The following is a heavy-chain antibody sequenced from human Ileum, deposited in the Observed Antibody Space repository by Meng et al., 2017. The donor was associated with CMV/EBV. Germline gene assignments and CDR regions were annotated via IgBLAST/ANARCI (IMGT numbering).Heavy chain of an antibody. CDR3: ARPWFGSSWEPSDY. Sequence: ASVKVSCKASGYTFIAYHIHWVRQAPGQGPEWMGWINPRNGDSGYAQKFQGRVTMTSDTSLSTAYMELNSLRSDDTAVYYCARPWFGSSWEPSDYWGQGTLVTVSS. J-gene: IGHJ4*02. CDR1: GYTFIAYH. V-gene: IGHV1-2*02. D-gene: IGHD6-13*01. CDR2: INPRNGDS.